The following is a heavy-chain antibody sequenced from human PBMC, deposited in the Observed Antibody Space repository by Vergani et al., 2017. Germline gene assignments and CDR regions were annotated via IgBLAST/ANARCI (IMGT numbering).Heavy chain of an antibody. CDR2: ISTYHGNP. Sequence: QVQLVQSGPEVKKPGASVKVSCKASGYTFTSYGISWVRQAPGKGLEWMGWISTYHGNPNYAQKFQGRVTMTTDTSTNTAYMELRSLRSDDTAVYYCARSYSSSWGWFDPWGQGTLVIVSS. J-gene: IGHJ5*02. CDR1: GYTFTSYG. CDR3: ARSYSSSWGWFDP. D-gene: IGHD6-13*01. V-gene: IGHV1-18*04.